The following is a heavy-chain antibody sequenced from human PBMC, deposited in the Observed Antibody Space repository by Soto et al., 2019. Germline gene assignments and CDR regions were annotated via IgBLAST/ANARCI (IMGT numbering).Heavy chain of an antibody. D-gene: IGHD3-22*01. CDR2: ISWNSGSI. V-gene: IGHV3-9*01. CDR3: AKDSWAGSAVTDTSFDY. Sequence: PGGSLRLSYAASGFTFDDDGMHWVRPAAGKGQEWVSGISWNSGSIGYADFVKGRFTISRDNAKNSLFLQMNSLRAEDTALYYCAKDSWAGSAVTDTSFDYWGQGTLVTVSS. CDR1: GFTFDDDG. J-gene: IGHJ4*02.